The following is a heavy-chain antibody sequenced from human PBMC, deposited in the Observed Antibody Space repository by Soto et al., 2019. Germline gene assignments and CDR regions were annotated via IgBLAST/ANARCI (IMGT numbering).Heavy chain of an antibody. CDR1: GDSVSSNSAA. V-gene: IGHV6-1*01. CDR3: ARGTEYSSSPGWRWLDP. J-gene: IGHJ5*02. D-gene: IGHD6-6*01. Sequence: SQTLSLTCAISGDSVSSNSAAWNWIRQSPSRGLEWLGRTYYRSKWYNDYAVSVKSRITINPDTSKNQFSLQLNSVTPEDTAVYYCARGTEYSSSPGWRWLDPWGQGTLVTVSS. CDR2: TYYRSKWYN.